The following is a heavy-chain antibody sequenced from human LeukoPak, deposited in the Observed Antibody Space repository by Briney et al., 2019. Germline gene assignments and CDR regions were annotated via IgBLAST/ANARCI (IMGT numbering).Heavy chain of an antibody. CDR1: GFASSRHS. D-gene: IGHD6-13*01. V-gene: IGHV3-21*01. Sequence: GGSLRLSCAASGFASSRHSMNWVRQAPGKGLEWVSSISSSSSYIYYADSVKGRFTISRDNAKNSLYLQMNSLRAEDTAVYYCARLPSGIAVGLDPWGQGTLVTVSP. J-gene: IGHJ5*02. CDR2: ISSSSSYI. CDR3: ARLPSGIAVGLDP.